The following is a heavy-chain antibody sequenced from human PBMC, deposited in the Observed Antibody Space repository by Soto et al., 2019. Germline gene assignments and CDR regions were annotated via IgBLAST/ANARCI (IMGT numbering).Heavy chain of an antibody. CDR3: ATGLTPSTGVSSAP. V-gene: IGHV1-8*01. J-gene: IGHJ5*02. CDR2: MNPNSGNT. Sequence: QVQLVQSGAEVKKPGASVKVSCKASGYTFTSYDINWVRQATGQGLEWMGWMNPNSGNTGYAQKWEGSVARSRDTPLNTCDRELCSLRSEDTAGWYCATGLTPSTGVSSAPWGKGGLVTVS. CDR1: GYTFTSYD. D-gene: IGHD7-27*01.